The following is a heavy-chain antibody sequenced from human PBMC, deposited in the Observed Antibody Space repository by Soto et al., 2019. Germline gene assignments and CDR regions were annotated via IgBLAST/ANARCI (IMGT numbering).Heavy chain of an antibody. J-gene: IGHJ4*02. V-gene: IGHV4-59*01. CDR3: ASSGGYDLFDY. D-gene: IGHD5-12*01. CDR1: GGSISSYY. CDR2: IYYSGST. Sequence: SETLSLTCTVSGGSISSYYWSWIRQPPGKGLEWIGYIYYSGSTNYNPSLKSRVTISADTSKNQFSLKLSSVTAADTAVYYCASSGGYDLFDYWGQGTQVTVSS.